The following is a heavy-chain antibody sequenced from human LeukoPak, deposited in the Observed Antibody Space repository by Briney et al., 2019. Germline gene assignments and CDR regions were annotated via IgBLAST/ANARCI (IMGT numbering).Heavy chain of an antibody. J-gene: IGHJ4*02. D-gene: IGHD6-19*01. CDR3: AKDAVAGNRYFDY. CDR2: IRYDGSNK. CDR1: GVTFSSYG. V-gene: IGHV3-30*02. Sequence: PGGSLRLSCAASGVTFSSYGMHWVRQAPGKGLEWVAFIRYDGSNKYYADSVKGRFTISRDNSKNTLYLQMNSLRAEDTAVYYCAKDAVAGNRYFDYWGQGTLVTVSS.